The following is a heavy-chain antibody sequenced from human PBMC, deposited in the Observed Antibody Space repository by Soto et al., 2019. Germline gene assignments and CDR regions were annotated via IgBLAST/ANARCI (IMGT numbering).Heavy chain of an antibody. Sequence: VHLVESGGGLVPPGTSLRLSCAASGFTFDEYAMHWVRQAPGKGLEWVSGISWNSGDIDYADSVKGRFTISRDNAQNPLHLEMSGLRAEDTALYYCAAFCSGGGCDSFDYWGQGTLVTVSS. CDR3: AAFCSGGGCDSFDY. CDR2: ISWNSGDI. D-gene: IGHD2-15*01. J-gene: IGHJ4*02. CDR1: GFTFDEYA. V-gene: IGHV3-9*01.